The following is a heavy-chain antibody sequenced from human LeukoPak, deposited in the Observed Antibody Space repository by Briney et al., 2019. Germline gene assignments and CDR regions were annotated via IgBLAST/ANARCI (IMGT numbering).Heavy chain of an antibody. J-gene: IGHJ4*02. D-gene: IGHD4-17*01. CDR2: ISWNSGSI. CDR1: GFTFDSEA. V-gene: IGHV3-9*01. Sequence: GGSLRLSCAASGFTFDSEAMQWVREAPGKGLEWVSGISWNSGSIGYADSVKGRFTISRDNAKNSLYLQMNSLRAEDTALYYCATSYGDFREPFAYWAQGTLVTVSS. CDR3: ATSYGDFREPFAY.